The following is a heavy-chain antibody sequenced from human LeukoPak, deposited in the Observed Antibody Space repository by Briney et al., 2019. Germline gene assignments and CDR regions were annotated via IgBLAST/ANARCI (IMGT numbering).Heavy chain of an antibody. CDR1: GFTFDDYG. CDR2: INWNGGST. Sequence: GGSLRLSCAASGFTFDDYGMSWVRQAPGKGLEWVSGINWNGGSTGYADSVKGRFTISRDNAKNSLYLQMNSLRAEDTALYYCARLRDPYCSSTSCSDYYYYYMDVWGKGTTVTVS. V-gene: IGHV3-20*04. D-gene: IGHD2-2*01. J-gene: IGHJ6*03. CDR3: ARLRDPYCSSTSCSDYYYYYMDV.